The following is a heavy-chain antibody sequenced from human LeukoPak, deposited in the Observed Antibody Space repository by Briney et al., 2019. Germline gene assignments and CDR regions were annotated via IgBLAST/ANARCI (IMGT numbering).Heavy chain of an antibody. D-gene: IGHD3-16*01. V-gene: IGHV4-39*01. Sequence: SETLSLTCTVSGGSISSSSYYWGWIRQPPGKGLEWIGSIYYSGSTYYNPSLKGRVTISVDTSKNQFSLKLSSVTAADTAVYYCARSNDYVWGSPTPFDYWGQGTLVTVSS. CDR1: GGSISSSSYY. CDR3: ARSNDYVWGSPTPFDY. J-gene: IGHJ4*02. CDR2: IYYSGST.